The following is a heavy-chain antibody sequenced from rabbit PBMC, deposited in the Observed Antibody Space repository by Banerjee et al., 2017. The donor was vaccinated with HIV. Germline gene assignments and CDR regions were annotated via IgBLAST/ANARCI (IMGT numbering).Heavy chain of an antibody. V-gene: IGHV1S40*01. D-gene: IGHD4-2*01. J-gene: IGHJ4*01. CDR1: GFSFSSSYY. CDR2: IYIGSGST. Sequence: QSLEESGGDLVKPGASLTLTCTASGFSFSSSYYMCWVRQAPGKGLEWIACIYIGSGSTYYASWAKGRFTISKTSSTTVTLQMTSLTAADTATYFCARGDGYAGGGNGWYFDLWGPGTLVTVS. CDR3: ARGDGYAGGGNGWYFDL.